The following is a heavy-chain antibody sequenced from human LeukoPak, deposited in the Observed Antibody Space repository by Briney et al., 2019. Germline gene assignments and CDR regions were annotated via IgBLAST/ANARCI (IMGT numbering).Heavy chain of an antibody. CDR1: GVAFDTYT. CDR2: LSSSSTYI. J-gene: IGHJ6*03. CDR3: ARKAGADTTYYYHHYFDV. D-gene: IGHD6-13*01. Sequence: GGSLRLSCAASGVAFDTYTFNWVRQAPGKGLEWVSSLSSSSTYINYADSVKGRFTISRDNAKNSLFLLMNSLRAEDTAVYYSARKAGADTTYYYHHYFDVWGKGTTVTVS. V-gene: IGHV3-21*01.